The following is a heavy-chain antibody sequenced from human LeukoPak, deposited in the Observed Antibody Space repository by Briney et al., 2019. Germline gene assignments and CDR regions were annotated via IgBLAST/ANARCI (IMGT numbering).Heavy chain of an antibody. CDR1: GYTFISYQ. J-gene: IGHJ4*02. CDR2: INPTGGST. D-gene: IGHD6-6*01. V-gene: IGHV1-46*01. CDR3: ARKGSSSCFDY. Sequence: GASVKVSCKASGYTFISYQMHWVRQAPGQGLEWMGIINPTGGSTSHAQKFQGRVTMTRGTSTSTVYMELSSLRSEDTAVYYCARKGSSSCFDYWGQGTLVTVSS.